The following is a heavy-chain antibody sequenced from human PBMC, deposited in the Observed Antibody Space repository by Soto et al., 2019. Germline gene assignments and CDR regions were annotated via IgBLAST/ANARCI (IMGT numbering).Heavy chain of an antibody. Sequence: SETLSLTCTVSGGSISSSSYYWGWIRQPPGKGLEWIGSIYYSGSTYYNPSLKSRVTISVDTSKNQFSLKLSSVTAADTALYYCARFLHYSYYYYMDVWGKGTTVTVSS. CDR2: IYYSGST. CDR1: GGSISSSSYY. CDR3: ARFLHYSYYYYMDV. V-gene: IGHV4-39*07. J-gene: IGHJ6*03.